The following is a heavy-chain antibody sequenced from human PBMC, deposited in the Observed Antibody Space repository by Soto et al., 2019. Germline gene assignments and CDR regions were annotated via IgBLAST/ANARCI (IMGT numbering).Heavy chain of an antibody. Sequence: QVQLLESGGGVVQPGRSLRLSCAASGFTFSSFSLHWGRQAPGKGLGWLALISDAGSTKYNADSVQGRFTVSRDNSTNTFYLQLSSLRPEDTAGYYCARTTTVAGTPEFDYWGQGTLVTVSS. CDR3: ARTTTVAGTPEFDY. CDR2: ISDAGSTK. V-gene: IGHV3-30-3*01. CDR1: GFTFSSFS. J-gene: IGHJ4*02. D-gene: IGHD6-19*01.